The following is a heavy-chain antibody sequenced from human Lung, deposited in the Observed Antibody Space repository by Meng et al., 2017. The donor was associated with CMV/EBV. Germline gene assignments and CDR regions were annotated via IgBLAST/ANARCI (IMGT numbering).Heavy chain of an antibody. CDR1: GGSISSSSYY. D-gene: IGHD3-3*01. Sequence: LXCTVSGGSISSSSYYWGWIRQPPGKGLEWIGSIYYSGSTYYNPSLKSRVTISVDTSKNQFSLKLSSVTAADTAVYYCARQRPVLDAFDIWGQGTMVTVSS. J-gene: IGHJ3*02. CDR2: IYYSGST. CDR3: ARQRPVLDAFDI. V-gene: IGHV4-39*01.